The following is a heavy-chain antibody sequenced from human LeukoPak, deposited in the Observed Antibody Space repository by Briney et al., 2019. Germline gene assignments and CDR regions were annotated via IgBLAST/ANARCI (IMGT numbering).Heavy chain of an antibody. D-gene: IGHD4-23*01. CDR2: IGSDGGGI. CDR1: GFSFSNYA. V-gene: IGHV3-23*01. J-gene: IGHJ4*02. Sequence: TGGSLRLSCAASGFSFSNYAMTRVRQAPGKGLEWVSVIGSDGGGIQYADSVKGRFSISRDNSKNTLYLQMNSLRVEDTAVYYCAKYAPPTTVVTRFFDYWGQGTLVTVSS. CDR3: AKYAPPTTVVTRFFDY.